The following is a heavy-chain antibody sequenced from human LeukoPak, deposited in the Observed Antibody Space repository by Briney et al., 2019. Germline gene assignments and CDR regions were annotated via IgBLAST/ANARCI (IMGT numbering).Heavy chain of an antibody. V-gene: IGHV1-2*06. CDR1: GYTFTGDY. D-gene: IGHD6-19*01. CDR3: AREVRGWML. J-gene: IGHJ4*02. CDR2: MNPNSGGT. Sequence: ASVKVSCKASGYTFTGDYMHWVRQATGQRLEWMGRMNPNSGGTNYAQKFQGRVTMTRDTSISTAYMELSRLRSDDTAVYYCAREVRGWMLWGQGTLVTVSS.